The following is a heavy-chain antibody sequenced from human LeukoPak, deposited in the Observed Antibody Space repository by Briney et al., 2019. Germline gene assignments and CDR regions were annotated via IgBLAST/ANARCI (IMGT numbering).Heavy chain of an antibody. V-gene: IGHV3-74*01. CDR3: ASLGGPPAIARDY. J-gene: IGHJ4*02. CDR2: INSDGSST. Sequence: GSLRLSCAASGFTFSSYRMHWVRQAPGKGLVWVSHINSDGSSTSYTDSVKGRFTISRDNAKNTLYLQMNSLRAEDTAVYYCASLGGPPAIARDYWGQGTLVTVSS. CDR1: GFTFSSYR. D-gene: IGHD2-2*01.